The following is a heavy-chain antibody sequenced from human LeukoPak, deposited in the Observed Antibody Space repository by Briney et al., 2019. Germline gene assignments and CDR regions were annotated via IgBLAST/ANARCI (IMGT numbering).Heavy chain of an antibody. CDR1: GFTFITFA. J-gene: IGHJ3*02. V-gene: IGHV3-23*01. CDR3: ARASGSYTGHAFDI. D-gene: IGHD1-26*01. Sequence: GGSLSLSCPASGFTFITFAMIWVRQPPGKGLEGVSSIFPSGGEIHYADSVRGRFTISRDNSKSTLSLQMNSLRAEDTAVYHCARASGSYTGHAFDIWGQGTMVTVSS. CDR2: IFPSGGEI.